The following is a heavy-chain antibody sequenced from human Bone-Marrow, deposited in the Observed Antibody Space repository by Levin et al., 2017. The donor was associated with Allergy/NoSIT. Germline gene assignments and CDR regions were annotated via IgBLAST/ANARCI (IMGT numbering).Heavy chain of an antibody. J-gene: IGHJ4*02. CDR2: IWYDGSNK. V-gene: IGHV3-33*01. Sequence: GGSLRLSCRASAFMFSSYAMHWVRQAPGKGLEWVASIWYDGSNKEYADSVKGRFTISRDNSRNTLNLQMNSLGVDDTAVYYCAREPDFYDRTGYAGSFDCWGQGTLVTVSS. CDR3: AREPDFYDRTGYAGSFDC. D-gene: IGHD3-22*01. CDR1: AFMFSSYA.